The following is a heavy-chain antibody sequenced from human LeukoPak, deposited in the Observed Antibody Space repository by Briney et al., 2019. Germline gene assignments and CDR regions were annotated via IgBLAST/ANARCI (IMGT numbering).Heavy chain of an antibody. Sequence: GGSLRLSCAASGFTFSSYAMHWVRQAPGKGLEYVSAISSNGGSTYYANSVKGRFTISRDNSKNTLYLQMGSLRAEDMAVYYCARWYCGGDCYLDYWGQGTLVTVSS. CDR1: GFTFSSYA. D-gene: IGHD2-21*02. V-gene: IGHV3-64*01. CDR3: ARWYCGGDCYLDY. CDR2: ISSNGGST. J-gene: IGHJ4*02.